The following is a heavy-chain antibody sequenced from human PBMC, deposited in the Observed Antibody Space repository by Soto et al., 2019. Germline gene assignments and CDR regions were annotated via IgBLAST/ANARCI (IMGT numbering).Heavy chain of an antibody. CDR1: GYTFTSYG. CDR2: ISAYNGNT. Sequence: QVQLVQSGAEVKKPGASVKVSCKASGYTFTSYGISWVRQAPGQGLEWMGWISAYNGNTNYAQKLQGRVTMTTDTSTSTAYMELRSLRSDDTAVYHCARSDILAYCGGDCSTRMCFDYWGQGTLVTVSS. J-gene: IGHJ4*02. D-gene: IGHD2-21*02. V-gene: IGHV1-18*01. CDR3: ARSDILAYCGGDCSTRMCFDY.